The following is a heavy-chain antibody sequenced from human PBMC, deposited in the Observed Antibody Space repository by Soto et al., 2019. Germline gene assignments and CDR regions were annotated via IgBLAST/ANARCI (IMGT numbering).Heavy chain of an antibody. Sequence: GGSLRPSCEASGLSFSDAWMSWGRQAPGKGLEGGARIIIKKENGRIDYAAPVRGRFTISRDDSKSTVYLQMNSLEIADTGVYYCTTIWTWDRGCALDPWGQGTLVTVSS. J-gene: IGHJ5*02. CDR3: TTIWTWDRGCALDP. D-gene: IGHD1-1*01. V-gene: IGHV3-15*01. CDR2: IIIKKENGRI. CDR1: GLSFSDAW.